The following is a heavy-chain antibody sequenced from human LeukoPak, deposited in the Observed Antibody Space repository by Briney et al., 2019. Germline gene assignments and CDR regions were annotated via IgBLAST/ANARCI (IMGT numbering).Heavy chain of an antibody. Sequence: SETLSLTCAVYGGSFSGYYWSWIRRPPGKGLEWIGEINHSGSTNYNPSLKSRVTISVDTSKNQFSLKLSSVTAADTAVYYCARGRIAVAGTGDWGQGTLVTVFS. CDR2: INHSGST. J-gene: IGHJ4*02. CDR3: ARGRIAVAGTGD. D-gene: IGHD6-19*01. CDR1: GGSFSGYY. V-gene: IGHV4-34*01.